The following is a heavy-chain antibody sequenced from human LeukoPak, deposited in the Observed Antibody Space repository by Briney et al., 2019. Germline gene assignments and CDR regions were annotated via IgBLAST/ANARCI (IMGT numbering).Heavy chain of an antibody. CDR1: GGSISSSSYY. CDR2: IYYSGST. D-gene: IGHD6-13*01. V-gene: IGHV4-39*02. CDR3: AREGVAAAGTRDYDAFDI. Sequence: PSETLSLTCTVSGGSISSSSYYWGWIRQPPGKGLEWIGSIYYSGSTYYNPSLKSRVTISVDTSKNQFSLKLSSVTAADTAVYYCAREGVAAAGTRDYDAFDIWGQGTMVTVSS. J-gene: IGHJ3*02.